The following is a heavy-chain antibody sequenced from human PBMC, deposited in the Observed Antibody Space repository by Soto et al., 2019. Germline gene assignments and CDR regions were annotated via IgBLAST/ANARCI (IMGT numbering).Heavy chain of an antibody. CDR1: EYTFTSYA. J-gene: IGHJ4*02. Sequence: ASVKVSCKASEYTFTSYAMHWVRQAPGQSLEWMGWINAGNGNTKYTQKFQGRVTITRDTSASTAYMELSSLRSEDTAVYYCARELQGLYYFDYWGLGTLVTVSS. D-gene: IGHD4-4*01. CDR2: INAGNGNT. CDR3: ARELQGLYYFDY. V-gene: IGHV1-3*01.